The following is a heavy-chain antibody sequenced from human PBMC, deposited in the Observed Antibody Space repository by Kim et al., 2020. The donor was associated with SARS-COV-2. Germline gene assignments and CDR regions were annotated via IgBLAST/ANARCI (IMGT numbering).Heavy chain of an antibody. D-gene: IGHD2-8*01. J-gene: IGHJ4*02. Sequence: NYAKIVKGHVSMTADESTSTAYMELSSLRSEDTAVYYCARDPNGVFDHWGQGTLVTVSS. V-gene: IGHV1-69*01. CDR3: ARDPNGVFDH.